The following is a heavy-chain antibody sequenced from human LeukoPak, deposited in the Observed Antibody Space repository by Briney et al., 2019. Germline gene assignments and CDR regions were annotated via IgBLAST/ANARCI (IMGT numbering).Heavy chain of an antibody. J-gene: IGHJ6*03. CDR1: GGSISSSSYY. D-gene: IGHD1-26*01. CDR2: IYYSGST. CDR3: ARQDGSYYRYYYYMDV. Sequence: KPSETLSLTCTVSGGSISSSSYYWGWIRQPPGKGREWIGSIYYSGSTYYNPSLKSRVTISVDTSKNQFSLKLSSVTAADTAVYYCARQDGSYYRYYYYMDVWGKGTTVTISS. V-gene: IGHV4-39*01.